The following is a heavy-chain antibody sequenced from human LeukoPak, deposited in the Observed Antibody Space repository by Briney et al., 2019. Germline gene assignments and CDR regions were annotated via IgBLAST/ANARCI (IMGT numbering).Heavy chain of an antibody. CDR1: GYTFTSYY. CDR2: INPSGGST. D-gene: IGHD1-26*01. J-gene: IGHJ2*01. Sequence: ASVKVSCKASGYTFTSYYMHWVRQAPGQGLEWMGIINPSGGSTSYAQKFQGRVTTTRDTYTSTVHMELSSLRSEDTAVYYCARGRGGSYSGGYFDLWGRGALVTVSS. V-gene: IGHV1-46*01. CDR3: ARGRGGSYSGGYFDL.